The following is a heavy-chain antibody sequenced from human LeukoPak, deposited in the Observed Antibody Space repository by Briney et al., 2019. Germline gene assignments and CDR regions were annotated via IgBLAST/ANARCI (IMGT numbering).Heavy chain of an antibody. J-gene: IGHJ3*02. Sequence: SETLSLTCAVYGGSFSSYYWSWIRQPPGKGLEWIGYIYYSGSTNYNPSLKSRVTISVDTSKNQFSLKLSSVTAADTAVYYCARDRSGWRSDAFDIWGQGTMVTVSS. D-gene: IGHD6-19*01. CDR2: IYYSGST. V-gene: IGHV4-59*01. CDR3: ARDRSGWRSDAFDI. CDR1: GGSFSSYY.